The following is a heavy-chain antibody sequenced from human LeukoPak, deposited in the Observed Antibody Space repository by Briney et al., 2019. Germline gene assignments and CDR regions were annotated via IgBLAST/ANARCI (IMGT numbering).Heavy chain of an antibody. CDR1: GFTFSSYA. Sequence: GGSLRLSCAASGFTFSSYAMSWVRQAPGKGLEWVSAISGSGGSTYYADSVKGRFTISRDNSKNTLYLQMNSQRAEDTAVYYCAKDTYYYGSGSSVDYWGQGTLVTVSS. CDR3: AKDTYYYGSGSSVDY. V-gene: IGHV3-23*01. D-gene: IGHD3-10*01. CDR2: ISGSGGST. J-gene: IGHJ4*02.